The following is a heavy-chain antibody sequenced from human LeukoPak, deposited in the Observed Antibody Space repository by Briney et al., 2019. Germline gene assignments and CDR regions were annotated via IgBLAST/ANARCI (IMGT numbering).Heavy chain of an antibody. D-gene: IGHD3-10*01. J-gene: IGHJ4*02. Sequence: GGSLRLSCAASGFTLSSYAMHWVRQAPGKGLEWVAVISYDGSNKYYADSVKGRFTISRDNSKNTLYLQMNSLRAEDTAVYYCARDRLDWSMVRTFDYWGQGTLVTVSS. CDR2: ISYDGSNK. CDR3: ARDRLDWSMVRTFDY. CDR1: GFTLSSYA. V-gene: IGHV3-30-3*01.